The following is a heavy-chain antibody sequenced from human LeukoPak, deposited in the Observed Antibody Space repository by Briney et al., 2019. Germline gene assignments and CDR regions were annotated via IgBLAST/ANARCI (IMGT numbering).Heavy chain of an antibody. CDR1: GFTFSSYA. D-gene: IGHD6-13*01. V-gene: IGHV3-33*08. J-gene: IGHJ4*02. CDR2: IWYDGSNK. CDR3: ARGRIAAAGTGVFDY. Sequence: GGSLRLSCAAPGFTFSSYAMHWVRQAPGKGLEWVAVIWYDGSNKYYADSVKGRFTISRDNSKNTLYLQMNSLRAEDTAVYYCARGRIAAAGTGVFDYWGQGTLVTVSS.